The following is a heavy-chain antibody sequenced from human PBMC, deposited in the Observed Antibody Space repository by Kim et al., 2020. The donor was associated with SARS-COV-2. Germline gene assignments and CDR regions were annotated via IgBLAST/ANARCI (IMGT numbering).Heavy chain of an antibody. V-gene: IGHV3-7*05. CDR2: IKHDVSET. CDR3: ARGSGWLIEH. Sequence: GGSLRLSCAASGFTPTIHWMNWVRQTPGKGLEWVANIKHDVSETKYVDSVKGRFTISRDSARNSIYLQMNSLRAEDTAVYYCARGSGWLIEHWGQGTLVTVSS. CDR1: GFTPTIHW. J-gene: IGHJ1*01. D-gene: IGHD6-19*01.